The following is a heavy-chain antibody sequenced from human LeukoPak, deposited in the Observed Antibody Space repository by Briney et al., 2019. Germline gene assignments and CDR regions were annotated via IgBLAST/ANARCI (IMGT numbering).Heavy chain of an antibody. V-gene: IGHV4-31*03. CDR3: ARDLGADGYNLRNWFDP. CDR2: ISYSGST. D-gene: IGHD5-24*01. Sequence: TSETLSLTCTASGGSISSGAYYWSWIRQHPGKGLEWIGYISYSGSTYYNPSLKSRVTISVDMSKNQFSLKLSPVTAADTAVYYCARDLGADGYNLRNWFDPWGQGTLVTVSS. J-gene: IGHJ5*02. CDR1: GGSISSGAYY.